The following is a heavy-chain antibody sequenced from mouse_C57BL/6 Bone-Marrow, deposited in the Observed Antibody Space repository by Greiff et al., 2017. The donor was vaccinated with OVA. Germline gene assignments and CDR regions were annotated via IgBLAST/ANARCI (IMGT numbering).Heavy chain of an antibody. J-gene: IGHJ2*01. CDR2: IHPNSGST. CDR3: AREEAIYGSSDY. V-gene: IGHV1-64*01. CDR1: GYTFTSYW. Sequence: QVQLQQSGAELVKPGASVKLSCKASGYTFTSYWMHWVKQRPGQGLEWIGMIHPNSGSTNYNEKFKSKATLTVDKSSSTAYMQLSSLTSEDSAVYYCAREEAIYGSSDYWGQGTTLTVSS. D-gene: IGHD1-1*01.